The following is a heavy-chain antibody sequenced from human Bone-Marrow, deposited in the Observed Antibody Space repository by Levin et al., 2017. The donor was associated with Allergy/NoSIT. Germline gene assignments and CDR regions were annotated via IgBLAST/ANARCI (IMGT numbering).Heavy chain of an antibody. CDR2: IYHSGST. J-gene: IGHJ4*02. V-gene: IGHV4-38-2*02. CDR3: ARSLNYDY. CDR1: GYSISSGYY. D-gene: IGHD5-24*01. Sequence: ASETLSLTCTVSGYSISSGYYWGWIRQPPGKGLGWIGSIYHSGSTYYNPSLKSRVTISVDTSKNQFSLKLSSVTAADTAVYYCARSLNYDYWGQGTLVTVSS.